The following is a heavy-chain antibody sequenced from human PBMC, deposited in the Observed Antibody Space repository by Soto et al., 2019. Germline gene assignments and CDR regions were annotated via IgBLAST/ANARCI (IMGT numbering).Heavy chain of an antibody. CDR1: GFTFSDYY. J-gene: IGHJ4*02. CDR3: ARVPDDFWSGYLDY. D-gene: IGHD3-3*01. Sequence: GGSLRLSCAASGFTFSDYYMSWIRQAPGKGLEYVSAISSNGGSTYYANSVKGRFTISRDNSKNTLYLQMGSLRAEDMAVYYCARVPDDFWSGYLDYWGQGTLVTVSS. CDR2: ISSNGGST. V-gene: IGHV3-64*01.